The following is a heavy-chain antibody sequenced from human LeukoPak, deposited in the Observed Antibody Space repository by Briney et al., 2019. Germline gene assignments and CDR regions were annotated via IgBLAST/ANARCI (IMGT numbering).Heavy chain of an antibody. D-gene: IGHD5/OR15-5a*01. CDR1: GFTFSSYG. J-gene: IGHJ6*02. CDR3: AKAPFYARWAYYYGMDV. V-gene: IGHV3-30*18. Sequence: PGGSLRLSCAASGFTFSSYGMHWVRQAPGKGLEWVAVISYDGSNKYYADSVKGLFTISRDNSKNTLYLQMNSLRAEDTAVYYCAKAPFYARWAYYYGMDVWGQGTTVTVSS. CDR2: ISYDGSNK.